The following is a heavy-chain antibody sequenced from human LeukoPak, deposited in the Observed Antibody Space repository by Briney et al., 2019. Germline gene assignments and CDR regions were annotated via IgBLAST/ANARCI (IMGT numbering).Heavy chain of an antibody. CDR2: ISAGGGST. V-gene: IGHV3-64*01. CDR3: ATDSPGQDY. J-gene: IGHJ4*02. Sequence: PGGSLRLSCAASGFTFSTYAMLWVRQAPGKGLEYVSSISAGGGSTYYANSLKGRFTISRDNSKNTLYLQMGSLRAEDMAVYCCATDSPGQDYWGQGTLVTVSS. CDR1: GFTFSTYA.